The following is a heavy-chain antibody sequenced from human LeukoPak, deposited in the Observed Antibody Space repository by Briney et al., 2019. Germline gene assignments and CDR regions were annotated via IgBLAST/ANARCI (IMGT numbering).Heavy chain of an antibody. CDR2: IHPNSGGT. D-gene: IGHD2-2*01. J-gene: IGHJ4*02. CDR3: ARNARCSSTSCYGPVPGST. Sequence: GASVKVSCTASGYTFTGYYMHWVRQAPGQGLEWMGWIHPNSGGTNYAQKSQGRVTMTRDTSISTAYMQRSRMRSDDTAVYYCARNARCSSTSCYGPVPGSTWGQGTLVTVSS. CDR1: GYTFTGYY. V-gene: IGHV1-2*02.